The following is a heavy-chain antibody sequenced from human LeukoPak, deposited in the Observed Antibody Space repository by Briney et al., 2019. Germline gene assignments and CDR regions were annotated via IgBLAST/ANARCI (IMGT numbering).Heavy chain of an antibody. CDR3: ARDRYCSSSSCYAGFDY. J-gene: IGHJ4*02. CDR2: IISSNSL. D-gene: IGHD2-2*01. V-gene: IGHV3-48*04. Sequence: GGSLRPSCATSGFTFSTYSMNWVRQAPGKGLEWVSYIISSNSLYYADSVKGRFTISRDNAKNSLFLEMNSLRAEDTGVYYCARDRYCSSSSCYAGFDYWGQGTLVTVSS. CDR1: GFTFSTYS.